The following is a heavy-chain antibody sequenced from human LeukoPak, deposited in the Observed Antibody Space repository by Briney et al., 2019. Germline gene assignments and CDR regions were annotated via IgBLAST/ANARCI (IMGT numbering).Heavy chain of an antibody. CDR3: ARGRITMVRGAPYSGGWFDP. D-gene: IGHD3-10*01. Sequence: SETLSLTCTVSGGSISSGGYYWSWIRQHPGKGLEWIGYIYHSGSTYYNPSLKSRVTISVDRSKNQFSLKLSSVTAADTAVYYCARGRITMVRGAPYSGGWFDPWGQGTLVTVSS. J-gene: IGHJ5*02. CDR2: IYHSGST. CDR1: GGSISSGGYY. V-gene: IGHV4-30-2*01.